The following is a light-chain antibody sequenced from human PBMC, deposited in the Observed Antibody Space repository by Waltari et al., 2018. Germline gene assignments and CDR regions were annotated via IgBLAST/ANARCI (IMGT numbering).Light chain of an antibody. CDR1: QGIRID. CDR2: AAS. Sequence: DIQMTQSPSSLSASVGDRVTITCRASQGIRIDLGWYQQKPGKAPKRLIYAASRLQRGVPSRFSGSGSGTEFTLTISSLQPEDFATYYCLQHSNYPFTFGPGTKVDIK. J-gene: IGKJ3*01. V-gene: IGKV1-17*01. CDR3: LQHSNYPFT.